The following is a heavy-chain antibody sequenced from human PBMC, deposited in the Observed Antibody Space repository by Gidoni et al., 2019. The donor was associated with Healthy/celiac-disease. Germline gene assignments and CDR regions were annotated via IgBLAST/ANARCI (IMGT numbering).Heavy chain of an antibody. V-gene: IGHV3-23*01. CDR2: ISGSGGST. Sequence: VQPGGSLRLSCAASGFTFSSYALSWVRQAPGKGLEWVSAISGSGGSTYYADSVKGRFTISRDNSKNTLYLQMNSLRAEDTAVYYCAKEGSAQDIMITFGGVIVKDWYFDLWGRGTLVTVSS. J-gene: IGHJ2*01. CDR3: AKEGSAQDIMITFGGVIVKDWYFDL. CDR1: GFTFSSYA. D-gene: IGHD3-16*02.